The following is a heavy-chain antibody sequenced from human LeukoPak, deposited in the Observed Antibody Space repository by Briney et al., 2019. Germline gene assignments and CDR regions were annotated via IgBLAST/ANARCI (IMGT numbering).Heavy chain of an antibody. D-gene: IGHD6-19*01. V-gene: IGHV1-69*06. CDR1: GYTFTSYG. CDR2: IIPIFGTA. J-gene: IGHJ4*02. Sequence: SVKVSCKASGYTFTSYGISWVRQAPGQGLEWMGGIIPIFGTANYAQKFQGRVTITADKSTSTAYMELSSLRSEDTAVYYCARSYSSGWYSFDYWGQGTLVTVSS. CDR3: ARSYSSGWYSFDY.